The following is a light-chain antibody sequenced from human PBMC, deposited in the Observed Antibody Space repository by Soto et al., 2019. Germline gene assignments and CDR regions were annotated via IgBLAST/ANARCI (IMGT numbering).Light chain of an antibody. CDR3: MQTLQTPWT. Sequence: DIVMTQSPLSLPVTPGEPASISCRSSQSLLQTNGYNYLDWYLKKPGQSPQLLIYLGSNRASGVPDRFSGSGSGTDFTLKVSRVEAEDVGVYYCMQTLQTPWTFGQGTKLQIK. V-gene: IGKV2-28*01. J-gene: IGKJ2*02. CDR1: QSLLQTNGYNY. CDR2: LGS.